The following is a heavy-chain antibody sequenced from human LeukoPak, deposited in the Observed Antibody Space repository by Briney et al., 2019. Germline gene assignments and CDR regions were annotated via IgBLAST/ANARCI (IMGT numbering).Heavy chain of an antibody. Sequence: SETLSLTCTVSGGSISSYYWSWIRQPAGKGLEWIGRIYTSGSTNYNPSLKSRVTMSGDTSKNQFSLKLSSVTAADTAVYYCARDAGSSFASDMDVWGKGTTVTVSS. V-gene: IGHV4-4*07. CDR3: ARDAGSSFASDMDV. D-gene: IGHD6-13*01. CDR1: GGSISSYY. CDR2: IYTSGST. J-gene: IGHJ6*03.